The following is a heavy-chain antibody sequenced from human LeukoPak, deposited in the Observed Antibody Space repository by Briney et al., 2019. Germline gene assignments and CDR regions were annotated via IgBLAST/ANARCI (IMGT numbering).Heavy chain of an antibody. CDR2: ISYDGSNK. V-gene: IGHV3-30*04. Sequence: PGRSLRLSCAASGFTFSSYAMHWVRQAPGKGLEWVAVISYDGSNKYYADSVKGRFTISRDNARNSLYLQMNSLRDEDTAVYYCARYYYGSLDYWGQGTLVTVSS. D-gene: IGHD3-10*01. CDR3: ARYYYGSLDY. J-gene: IGHJ4*02. CDR1: GFTFSSYA.